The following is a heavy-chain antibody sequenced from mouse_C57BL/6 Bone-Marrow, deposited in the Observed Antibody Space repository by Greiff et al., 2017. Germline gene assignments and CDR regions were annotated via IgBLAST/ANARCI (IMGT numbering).Heavy chain of an antibody. CDR2: ISSGSSTI. D-gene: IGHD2-1*01. J-gene: IGHJ4*01. CDR1: GFTFSDYG. CDR3: ARISTMVRYAMDY. V-gene: IGHV5-17*01. Sequence: EVKLVESGGGLVKPGGSLKLSCAASGFTFSDYGMHWVRQAPEKGLEWVAYISSGSSTIYYADTVKGRFTISRDNAKNTLFLQITSLRSEDTAMYYCARISTMVRYAMDYWGQGTSVTVSS.